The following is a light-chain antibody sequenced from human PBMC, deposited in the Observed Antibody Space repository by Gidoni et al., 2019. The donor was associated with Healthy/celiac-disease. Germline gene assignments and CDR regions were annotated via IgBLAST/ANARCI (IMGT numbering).Light chain of an antibody. V-gene: IGKV1-33*01. Sequence: DIQMTQSPSSLSASVGDRVTITCQASQDISNYLNWYQQKPGKAPKLLIYDASYLETGVPSRFSGSGSGTDFTFTISSLQPEDIAKYYCQQYDNLPLTFGGGTKVEIK. CDR3: QQYDNLPLT. CDR1: QDISNY. CDR2: DAS. J-gene: IGKJ4*01.